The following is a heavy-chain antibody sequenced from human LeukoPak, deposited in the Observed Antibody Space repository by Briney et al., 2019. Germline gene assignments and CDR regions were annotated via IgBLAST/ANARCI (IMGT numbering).Heavy chain of an antibody. Sequence: GGSLRLSCAASGFTFSSYSMNWVRQAPGKGLEWVSSISSSSSYIYYADSVKGRFTISRDNAKNSLYLQMNSLRAGGTAVYYCARAAYSSTWYSRYFDLWGRGTLVTVSS. D-gene: IGHD6-13*01. CDR3: ARAAYSSTWYSRYFDL. CDR1: GFTFSSYS. V-gene: IGHV3-21*01. CDR2: ISSSSSYI. J-gene: IGHJ2*01.